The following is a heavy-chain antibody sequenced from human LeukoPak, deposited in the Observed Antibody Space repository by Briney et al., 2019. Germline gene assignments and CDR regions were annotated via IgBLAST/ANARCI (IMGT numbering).Heavy chain of an antibody. CDR2: MNPNSGNT. D-gene: IGHD3-10*01. Sequence: ASVKVSCKASGYTFTGYDINWVRQATGQGLEWMGWMNPNSGNTGYAQKFQGRVTMTRNTSISTAYMELSSLRSEDTAVYYCARVGGSNYYYYGMDVWGQGTTVTVSS. CDR1: GYTFTGYD. J-gene: IGHJ6*02. CDR3: ARVGGSNYYYYGMDV. V-gene: IGHV1-8*01.